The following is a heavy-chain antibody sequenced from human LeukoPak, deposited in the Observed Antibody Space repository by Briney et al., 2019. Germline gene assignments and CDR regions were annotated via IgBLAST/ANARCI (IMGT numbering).Heavy chain of an antibody. CDR1: GYTFTGYY. CDR3: ARSERDGRYSSSWYSRIVGAFDI. J-gene: IGHJ3*02. CDR2: INPNSGGT. Sequence: ASVKVSCKASGYTFTGYYMHWVRQAPGQGLEWMGWINPNSGGTNYAQKFQGWVTMTRDTSISTAYMELSRLRSDDTAVYYCARSERDGRYSSSWYSRIVGAFDIWGQGTMVTVSS. D-gene: IGHD6-13*01. V-gene: IGHV1-2*04.